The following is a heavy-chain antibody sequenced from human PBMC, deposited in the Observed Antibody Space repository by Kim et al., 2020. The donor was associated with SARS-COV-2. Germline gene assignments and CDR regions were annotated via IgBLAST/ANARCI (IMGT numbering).Heavy chain of an antibody. V-gene: IGHV1-69*13. CDR1: GGTFSSYA. CDR2: IIPIFGTA. D-gene: IGHD3-10*01. Sequence: SVKVSCKASGGTFSSYAISWVRQAPGQGLEWMGGIIPIFGTANYAQKFQGRVTITADESTSTAYMELSSLRSEDTAVYYCARSRYGEWLTYLGWFDPWGQGTLVTVSS. CDR3: ARSRYGEWLTYLGWFDP. J-gene: IGHJ5*02.